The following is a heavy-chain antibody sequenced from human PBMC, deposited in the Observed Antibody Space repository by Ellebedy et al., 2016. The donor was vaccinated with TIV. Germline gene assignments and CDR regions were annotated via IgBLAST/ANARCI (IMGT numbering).Heavy chain of an antibody. D-gene: IGHD1-1*01. J-gene: IGHJ4*02. V-gene: IGHV3-30*18. CDR3: TKDRSYNTPYYFDY. CDR2: ISSSDANDK. CDR1: GFTFSSYG. Sequence: PGGSLRLSCAASGFTFSSYGMHWVRQAPGKGLEWVAVISSSDANDKYYADSVKGRFTISRDDSKNTLYLQMNSLRPEETAVYYCTKDRSYNTPYYFDYWGQGTLVTVSS.